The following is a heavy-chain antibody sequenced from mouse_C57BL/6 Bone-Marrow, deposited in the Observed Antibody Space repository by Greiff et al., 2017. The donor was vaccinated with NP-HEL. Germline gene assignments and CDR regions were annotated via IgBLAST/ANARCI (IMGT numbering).Heavy chain of an antibody. V-gene: IGHV1-80*01. Sequence: QVHLHPSLAYHFKPGASVKISCKASGYAFSSYWMSWVKQRPGKGLEWIGQIYPGDGDTNYNGKFKGKATLTADKSSSTAYMQLSSLTSEDSAVYFCARWDYWGQGTLVTVSA. J-gene: IGHJ3*01. CDR2: IYPGDGDT. CDR3: ARWDY. CDR1: GYAFSSYW. D-gene: IGHD4-1*01.